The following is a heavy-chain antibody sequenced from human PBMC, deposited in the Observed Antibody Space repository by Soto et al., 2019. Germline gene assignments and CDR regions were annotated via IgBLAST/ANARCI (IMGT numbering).Heavy chain of an antibody. D-gene: IGHD6-13*01. J-gene: IGHJ6*02. Sequence: EVQLLESGGGLVQPGGSLRLSCAASGFTFSSYAMSWVRQAPGKGLEWVSAISGSGGSTYYADSVKGRFTISRDNSKNTLYLQMKSLRAEDTAVYYCAKDLAGYSSSWYGDKYYYYGMDVWGQGTTVTVSS. CDR2: ISGSGGST. CDR3: AKDLAGYSSSWYGDKYYYYGMDV. CDR1: GFTFSSYA. V-gene: IGHV3-23*01.